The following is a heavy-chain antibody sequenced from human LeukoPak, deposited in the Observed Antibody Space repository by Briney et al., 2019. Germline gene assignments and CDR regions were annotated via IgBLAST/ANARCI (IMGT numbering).Heavy chain of an antibody. D-gene: IGHD3/OR15-3a*01. Sequence: PGGSVRLSCAASGFTFSDHYMDWVRQAPGKGLEWVGRIRNKANSYTTEYAASVKGRFTISRDDSRSSLYLQMNSLNTEDTAVYYCAGDDLPRDVDWGQGTLVTVSS. CDR2: IRNKANSYTT. V-gene: IGHV3-72*01. CDR1: GFTFSDHY. J-gene: IGHJ4*02. CDR3: AGDDLPRDVD.